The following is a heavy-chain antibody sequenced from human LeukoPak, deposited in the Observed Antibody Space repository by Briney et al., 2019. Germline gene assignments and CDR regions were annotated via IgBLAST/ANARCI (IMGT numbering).Heavy chain of an antibody. Sequence: PGGSLRLSCAASGFTFSDAWMSWVRQTPGKGPEWVGRIESKTDGGTTDYGAPVKGRFTISRDDSTNTLYLQMDSLKSEDTAVYYCTTYGSGRKFDYWGQGILVTVSS. CDR3: TTYGSGRKFDY. D-gene: IGHD3-10*01. V-gene: IGHV3-15*04. CDR2: IESKTDGGTT. CDR1: GFTFSDAW. J-gene: IGHJ4*02.